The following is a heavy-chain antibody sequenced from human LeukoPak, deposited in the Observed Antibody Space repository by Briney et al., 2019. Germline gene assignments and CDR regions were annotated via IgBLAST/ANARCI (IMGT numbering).Heavy chain of an antibody. CDR1: GGSISSGDYY. CDR3: ARTEAMDSSGYYYGSFDY. V-gene: IGHV4-30-4*08. D-gene: IGHD3-22*01. CDR2: IYYSGST. J-gene: IGHJ4*02. Sequence: SQTLSLTCTVSGGSISSGDYYWSWIRQPPGKGLEWIGYIYYSGSTYYNPSLKSRVTISVDTSKNQFSLKLSSVTAADTAVYYCARTEAMDSSGYYYGSFDYWGQGTLVTVSS.